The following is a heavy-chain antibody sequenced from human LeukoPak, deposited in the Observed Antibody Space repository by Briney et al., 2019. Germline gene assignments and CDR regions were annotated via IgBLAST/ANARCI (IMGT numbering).Heavy chain of an antibody. J-gene: IGHJ5*02. CDR1: GYTFTSYA. CDR3: PREDKPGIAVGGTFAP. Sequence: ASVKVSYKASGYTFTSYAMHWVRQAPGQRLEWMGWINAGNGNTQHPQHVQGRVTITRNTSAKAAYLAVSSLRSQYVAGHYCPREDKPGIAVGGTFAPGGQGTRVSVPT. D-gene: IGHD6-19*01. CDR2: INAGNGNT. V-gene: IGHV1-3*03.